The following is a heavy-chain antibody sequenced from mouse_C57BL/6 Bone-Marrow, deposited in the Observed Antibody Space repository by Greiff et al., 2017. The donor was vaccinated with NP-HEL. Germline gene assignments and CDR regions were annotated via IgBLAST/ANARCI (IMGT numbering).Heavy chain of an antibody. CDR3: ARYQSNYVDYYAMDY. CDR2: IRNKANGYTT. Sequence: DVKLVESGGGLVQPGGSLSLSCAASGFTFTDYYMSWVRQPPGKALEWLGFIRNKANGYTTEYSASVKGRFTISRDNSQSILYLQMNALRAEDSATYYCARYQSNYVDYYAMDYWGQGTSVTVSS. V-gene: IGHV7-3*01. CDR1: GFTFTDYY. J-gene: IGHJ4*01. D-gene: IGHD2-5*01.